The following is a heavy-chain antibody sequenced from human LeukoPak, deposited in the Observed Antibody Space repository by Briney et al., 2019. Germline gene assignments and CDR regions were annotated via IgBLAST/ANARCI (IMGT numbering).Heavy chain of an antibody. D-gene: IGHD2-2*01. CDR2: IYHSGST. CDR1: GGSISSGGYS. Sequence: PSQTLSLTCAVSGGSISSGGYSWSWIRQPPGKGLEWIGYIYHSGSTYYNPSLKSRVTISVDRSKNQFSLKLSSVTAADTAVYYCARAVGVPAKLYPQQGGAFSIRFDYWGQGTLVTVSS. CDR3: ARAVGVPAKLYPQQGGAFSIRFDY. V-gene: IGHV4-30-2*01. J-gene: IGHJ4*02.